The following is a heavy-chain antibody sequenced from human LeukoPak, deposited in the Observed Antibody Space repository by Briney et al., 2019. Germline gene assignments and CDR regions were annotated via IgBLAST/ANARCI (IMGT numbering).Heavy chain of an antibody. V-gene: IGHV3-23*01. J-gene: IGHJ4*02. CDR3: AKGGTPLRYFDWLLWFDY. CDR2: ISGSGGST. CDR1: GFTFSSYA. Sequence: GGSLRLSCAASGFTFSSYAMSWVRQAPGKGLEWVSAISGSGGSTYYADSVKGRFTISRDNSKNTLYLQMNSLRAEDTAVYYCAKGGTPLRYFDWLLWFDYWGQGTLVTVSS. D-gene: IGHD3-9*01.